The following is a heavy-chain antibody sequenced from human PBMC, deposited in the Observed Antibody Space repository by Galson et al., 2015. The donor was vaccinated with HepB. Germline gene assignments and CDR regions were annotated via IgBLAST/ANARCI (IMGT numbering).Heavy chain of an antibody. V-gene: IGHV1-18*01. J-gene: IGHJ6*03. CDR3: ARGGDCSGGSCYSASYYYYYMDV. Sequence: SVKVSCKASGYTFTSYGISWVRQAPGQGLEWMGWISAYNGNTNYAQKLQGRVTMTTDTSTSTAYMELRSLRSDDTAVYYCARGGDCSGGSCYSASYYYYYMDVWGKGTTVTVSS. D-gene: IGHD2-15*01. CDR1: GYTFTSYG. CDR2: ISAYNGNT.